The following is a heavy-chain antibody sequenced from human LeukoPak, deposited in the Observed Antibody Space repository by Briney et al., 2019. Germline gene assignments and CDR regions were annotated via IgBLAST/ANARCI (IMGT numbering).Heavy chain of an antibody. V-gene: IGHV3-43*02. Sequence: WGSLRLSCAASGFTFGDYAMHWVRQVPGKGLEWVSLIRADGGRTYYADSVNGRFTISRDNSKNSLYLQMNSLRTDDTALYYCATWAFYHGLDVWGQGSTVTVSS. J-gene: IGHJ6*02. CDR2: IRADGGRT. CDR1: GFTFGDYA. D-gene: IGHD2/OR15-2a*01. CDR3: ATWAFYHGLDV.